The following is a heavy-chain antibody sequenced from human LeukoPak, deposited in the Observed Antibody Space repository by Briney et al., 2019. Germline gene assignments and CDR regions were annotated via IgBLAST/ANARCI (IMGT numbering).Heavy chain of an antibody. V-gene: IGHV3-73*01. CDR1: GFTFSGSA. J-gene: IGHJ4*02. Sequence: GGSLRLSCAASGFTFSGSAMHWVRQASGKGLEWVGRIRSKANSYATAYAASVKGRFTISRDDSKNTAYLQMNSLKTEDTAVYYCTTAATLLDYWGQGTLVTVSS. CDR3: TTAATLLDY. CDR2: IRSKANSYAT. D-gene: IGHD2-15*01.